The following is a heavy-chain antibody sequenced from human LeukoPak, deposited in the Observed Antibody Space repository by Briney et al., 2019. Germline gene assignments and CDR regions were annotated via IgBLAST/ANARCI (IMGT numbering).Heavy chain of an antibody. V-gene: IGHV4-59*01. D-gene: IGHD1-26*01. CDR2: IYYSGST. CDR1: GGSISSYY. CDR3: ARDRVGATTPYFDY. Sequence: SETLSLTCTVSGGSISSYYWSWIRQPPGKGLEWIGYIYYSGSTNYNPSLKSRVTISVDTSKNQFPLKLSSVTAADTAVYYCARDRVGATTPYFDYWGQGTLVTVSS. J-gene: IGHJ4*02.